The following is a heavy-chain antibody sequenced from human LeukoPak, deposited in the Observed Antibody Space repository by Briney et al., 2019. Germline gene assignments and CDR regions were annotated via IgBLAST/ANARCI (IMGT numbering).Heavy chain of an antibody. Sequence: SETLSLTCAVYGGSFSGYYWSWIRQPPGKGLEWIGGINHSGSTNYNPSLKSRVTISVDTSKNQFSLKLSSVTAADTAVYYCASRYRPSYYYGSGSYIPPRYGMDVWGQGTTVTVSS. CDR2: INHSGST. CDR3: ASRYRPSYYYGSGSYIPPRYGMDV. V-gene: IGHV4-34*01. D-gene: IGHD3-10*01. J-gene: IGHJ6*02. CDR1: GGSFSGYY.